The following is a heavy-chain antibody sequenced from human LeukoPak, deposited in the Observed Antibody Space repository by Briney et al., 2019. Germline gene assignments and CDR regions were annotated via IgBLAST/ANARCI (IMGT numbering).Heavy chain of an antibody. Sequence: ASVKVSCKVSGYTLTELSMHWVRQAPGKGLEWMGGFDPEDGETIYAQKFQGRVTMTRDTSTSTVYMELSSLRSEDTAVYYCARGAPNVDTAMVPGLDYWGQGTLVTVSS. D-gene: IGHD5-18*01. V-gene: IGHV1-24*01. CDR3: ARGAPNVDTAMVPGLDY. CDR1: GYTLTELS. CDR2: FDPEDGET. J-gene: IGHJ4*02.